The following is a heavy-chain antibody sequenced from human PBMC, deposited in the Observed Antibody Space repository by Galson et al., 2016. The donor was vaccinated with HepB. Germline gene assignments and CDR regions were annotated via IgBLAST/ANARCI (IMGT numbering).Heavy chain of an antibody. D-gene: IGHD1-14*01. Sequence: SVKVSCKASGGTFSRFVFSWVRQVPGAGLEWMGDINPLYRTSNYAQKFQGRVTITADESTRPVHMELSSLRAEDTAVYYCAREGAGKNPYFEHWGQGTLLTVSS. CDR3: AREGAGKNPYFEH. CDR1: GGTFSRFV. J-gene: IGHJ4*02. V-gene: IGHV1-69*13. CDR2: INPLYRTS.